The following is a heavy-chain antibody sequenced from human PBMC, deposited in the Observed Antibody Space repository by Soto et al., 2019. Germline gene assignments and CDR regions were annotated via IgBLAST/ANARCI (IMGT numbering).Heavy chain of an antibody. J-gene: IGHJ4*02. CDR1: GFTFSSHW. Sequence: PGGSLRLSCAASGFTFSSHWMHWVRQAPGKGLEWVSVISGSGGNIHYADSVKGRFTISRDNSKNTLYLQMNSLRVEDTAVYNCATQDFRGTTGTTWGQGTLVTVSS. D-gene: IGHD1-1*01. CDR2: ISGSGGNI. V-gene: IGHV3-23*01. CDR3: ATQDFRGTTGTT.